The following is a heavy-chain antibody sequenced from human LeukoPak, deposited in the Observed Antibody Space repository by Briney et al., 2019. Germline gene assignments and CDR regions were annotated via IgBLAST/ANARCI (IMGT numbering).Heavy chain of an antibody. Sequence: SETLSLTCAVYGGSFSGYYWSWIRQPPGKGLEWIGEINHSGSTNYNPSLKSRVTISVDTSKNQFSLKLSSVTAADTAVYYCASSYYYDSSGNLDYWGQGTLVTVSS. V-gene: IGHV4-34*01. CDR2: INHSGST. J-gene: IGHJ4*02. D-gene: IGHD3-22*01. CDR3: ASSYYYDSSGNLDY. CDR1: GGSFSGYY.